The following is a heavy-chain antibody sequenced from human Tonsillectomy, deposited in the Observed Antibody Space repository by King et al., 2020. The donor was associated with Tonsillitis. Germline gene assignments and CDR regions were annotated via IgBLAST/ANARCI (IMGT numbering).Heavy chain of an antibody. J-gene: IGHJ3*02. V-gene: IGHV3-23*04. Sequence: VQLVESGGGLVQPGGSLILSCAASGFTFRSYAMSWVRQAPGKGLEWVSGVSGSGGTSFYADCVKGRFTISRDNSKNILYLQMRSLRAEDTAVYYCAKGFGWVGIPANEPFDIWGQGTLVTVSS. D-gene: IGHD3-16*01. CDR3: AKGFGWVGIPANEPFDI. CDR2: VSGSGGTS. CDR1: GFTFRSYA.